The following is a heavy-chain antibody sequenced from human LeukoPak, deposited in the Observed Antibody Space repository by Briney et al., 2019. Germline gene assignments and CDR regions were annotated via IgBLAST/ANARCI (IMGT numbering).Heavy chain of an antibody. D-gene: IGHD3-16*01. CDR2: IYYSGST. CDR1: GGSISSYY. CDR3: ARGRGDFDY. V-gene: IGHV4-59*01. Sequence: SETLSLTCIVSGGSISSYYWSWIRQPPGKGLEWIGYIYYSGSTDYNPSLKSRVTISVDTSKNQFSLKLSSVTAADTAVYYCARGRGDFDYWGQGTLVTVSS. J-gene: IGHJ4*02.